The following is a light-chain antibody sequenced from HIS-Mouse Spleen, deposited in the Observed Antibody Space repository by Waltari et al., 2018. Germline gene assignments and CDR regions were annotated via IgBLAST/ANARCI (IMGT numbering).Light chain of an antibody. Sequence: SYELTQPPSVSVSPGQTARITCAGDALPKKYAYWYQQKSGQAPVLVFYEDSNRPSGIPERFSGSSSGTMATLTISGAQVEDEADYYCYSTDSSGNHRVFGGGTKLTVL. CDR3: YSTDSSGNHRV. CDR1: ALPKKY. CDR2: EDS. V-gene: IGLV3-10*01. J-gene: IGLJ2*01.